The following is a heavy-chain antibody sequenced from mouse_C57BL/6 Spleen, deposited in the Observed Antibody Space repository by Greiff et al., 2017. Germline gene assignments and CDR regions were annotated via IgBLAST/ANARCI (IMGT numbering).Heavy chain of an antibody. V-gene: IGHV5-12*01. D-gene: IGHD1-1*01. Sequence: EVHLVESGGGLVQPGGSLKLSCAASGFTFSDYYMYWVRQTPEKRLEWVAYISNGGGSTYYLDTVKGRFTISRDNAKNTLYLQMSRLKSEDTAMYYCARQDDYYGSSTYYAMDYWGQGTSVTVSS. CDR1: GFTFSDYY. CDR3: ARQDDYYGSSTYYAMDY. CDR2: ISNGGGST. J-gene: IGHJ4*01.